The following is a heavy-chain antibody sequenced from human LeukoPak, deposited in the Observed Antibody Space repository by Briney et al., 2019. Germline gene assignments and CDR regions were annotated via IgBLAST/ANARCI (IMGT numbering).Heavy chain of an antibody. V-gene: IGHV4-59*01. Sequence: SETLPLTCTVSGGSISSYYWSWIRQPPGKGLEWIGYIYYSGSTNYNPSLKSRVTISVDTSKNQFSLKLSSVTAADTAVYYRARAYCTNGVCIDGNFDYWGQGTLVTVSS. J-gene: IGHJ4*02. CDR3: ARAYCTNGVCIDGNFDY. D-gene: IGHD2-8*01. CDR1: GGSISSYY. CDR2: IYYSGST.